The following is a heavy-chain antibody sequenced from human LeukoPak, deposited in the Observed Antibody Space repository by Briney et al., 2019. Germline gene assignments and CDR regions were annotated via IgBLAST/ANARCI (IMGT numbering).Heavy chain of an antibody. D-gene: IGHD3-16*02. CDR3: AREALGRDY. J-gene: IGHJ4*02. CDR2: ISPSNGNT. Sequence: GASVKVSCKASGYTFINYGISWVRRAPGQGLEWMGWISPSNGNTNYAQKLQGRVTMTADTSTTTAYMELRRLKYEDTAVYYCAREALGRDYWGQGTLVTVSS. V-gene: IGHV1-18*01. CDR1: GYTFINYG.